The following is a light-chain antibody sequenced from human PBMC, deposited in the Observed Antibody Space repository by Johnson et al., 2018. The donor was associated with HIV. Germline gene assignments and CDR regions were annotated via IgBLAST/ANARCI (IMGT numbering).Light chain of an antibody. V-gene: IGLV1-51*02. CDR2: ESN. CDR3: GTWDSSLSENV. CDR1: SSNIGNNY. Sequence: QAVLTQPPSVSAAPGQKVTISCSGSSSNIGNNYVSWYQQLPGTAPKLLIYESNKRPSGIPDRFSGSKSGTSATLGITGLQTGAEADYYCGTWDSSLSENVFGTGTKVTVL. J-gene: IGLJ1*01.